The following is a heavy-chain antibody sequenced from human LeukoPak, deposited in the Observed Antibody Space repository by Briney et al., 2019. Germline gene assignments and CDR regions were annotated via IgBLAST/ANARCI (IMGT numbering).Heavy chain of an antibody. Sequence: GGSLRLSCAASGFTVSSNYMSWVRQAPGKGLEWVSVIYSGGSTYYADSVKGRFTISRDNSKNTLYLQMNSLRAEDTAVYYCAKDWQWLVPGHIFAPRCGMDVWGQGTTVTVSS. CDR3: AKDWQWLVPGHIFAPRCGMDV. D-gene: IGHD6-19*01. CDR1: GFTVSSNY. V-gene: IGHV3-53*01. J-gene: IGHJ6*02. CDR2: IYSGGST.